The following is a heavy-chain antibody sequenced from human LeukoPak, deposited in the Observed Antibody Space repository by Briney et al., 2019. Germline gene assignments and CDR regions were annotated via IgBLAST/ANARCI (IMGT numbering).Heavy chain of an antibody. D-gene: IGHD2-2*01. V-gene: IGHV4-34*01. Sequence: MPSETLSLTCAVYGGSFSGYYWTWIRQPPGKGLEWIGEINHSGSTNYNPSLKSRVTISVDTSKNQFSLKLSSVTAADTAVYYCARLSSIVVVPAARYYFDYWGQGTLVTVSS. CDR2: INHSGST. CDR1: GGSFSGYY. CDR3: ARLSSIVVVPAARYYFDY. J-gene: IGHJ4*02.